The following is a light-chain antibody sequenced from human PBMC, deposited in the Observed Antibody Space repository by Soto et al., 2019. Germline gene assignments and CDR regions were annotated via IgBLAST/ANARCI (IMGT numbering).Light chain of an antibody. CDR2: AAS. CDR3: QHIHTIPIT. Sequence: DIQVTQSPSSVSASVGDRVTITCRASQDIAAYLAWYQHKPGRAPELLIHAASSLQSGVPSRFSGSGSGTDFTLTISNLQPEDFATYYCQHIHTIPITFGQGTRLEIK. V-gene: IGKV1-12*01. CDR1: QDIAAY. J-gene: IGKJ5*01.